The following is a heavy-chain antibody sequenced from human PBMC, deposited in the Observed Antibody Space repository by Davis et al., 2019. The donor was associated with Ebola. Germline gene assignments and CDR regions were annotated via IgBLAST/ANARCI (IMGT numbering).Heavy chain of an antibody. CDR1: GFTFTSYA. J-gene: IGHJ4*02. CDR3: ATKGLQQLHLDY. V-gene: IGHV3-23*01. D-gene: IGHD6-13*01. Sequence: GESLKISCAASGFTFTSYAMSWVRQAPGKGLELVSAIRGSGGSTYYADSVKGRFTISRDNSKNTLYLQMNSLRAEDTAVYYCATKGLQQLHLDYWGQGTLVTVSS. CDR2: IRGSGGST.